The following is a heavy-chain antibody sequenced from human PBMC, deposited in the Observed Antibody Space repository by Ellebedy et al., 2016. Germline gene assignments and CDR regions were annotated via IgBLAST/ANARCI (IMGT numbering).Heavy chain of an antibody. CDR3: ARDLTVMGGYFDY. CDR1: GDSISSSSYY. V-gene: IGHV4-39*07. Sequence: SETLSLTCTVSGDSISSSSYYWGWIRQPPGKGLEWIGSIYSSGTTYFNPSLKSRVTISVDTSKNLFSLKLSSVTAADTAVYYCARDLTVMGGYFDYWGQGTLVTVSS. J-gene: IGHJ4*02. D-gene: IGHD4-17*01. CDR2: IYSSGTT.